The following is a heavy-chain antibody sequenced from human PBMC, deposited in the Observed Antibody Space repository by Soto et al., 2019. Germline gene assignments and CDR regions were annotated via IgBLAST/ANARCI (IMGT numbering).Heavy chain of an antibody. CDR2: IKSKTDGGTT. CDR3: TTASTTGTTKTAFDI. D-gene: IGHD1-1*01. Sequence: GGSLRLSCAASGFTFSNAWMSWVRQAPGKGLEWVGRIKSKTDGGTTDYAAPVKGRFTISRDDSKNTLYLQMNSLKTEDTAVYYCTTASTTGTTKTAFDIWGQGTMVTVSS. V-gene: IGHV3-15*01. J-gene: IGHJ3*02. CDR1: GFTFSNAW.